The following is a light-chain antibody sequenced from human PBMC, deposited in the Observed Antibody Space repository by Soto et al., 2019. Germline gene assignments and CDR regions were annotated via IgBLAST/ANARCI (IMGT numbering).Light chain of an antibody. CDR1: ESIDNW. J-gene: IGKJ1*01. CDR2: AAS. Sequence: QMRECPSTLAAAVGEKVTITCRASESIDNWLAWYQQKPGKAPKLLIFAASTLVRGVPSRFSGRGSGTEFTLTISSLQADDYATFYCQQYHTDWTFGQGTKADI. V-gene: IGKV1-5*01. CDR3: QQYHTDWT.